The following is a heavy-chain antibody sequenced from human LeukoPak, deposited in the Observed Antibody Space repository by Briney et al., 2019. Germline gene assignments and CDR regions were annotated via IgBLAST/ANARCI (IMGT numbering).Heavy chain of an antibody. CDR3: AKALGTYYDILTGFDY. V-gene: IGHV3-23*01. CDR2: ISGSGGST. CDR1: GFTFSSYA. Sequence: GGSLRLSCAASGFTFSSYAMSWVRQAPGKGLEWVSAISGSGGSTYYADSVKGRFTISRDNSKNTLYLQMNSLRAEDTAVYYCAKALGTYYDILTGFDYWGQGTLVTVSS. J-gene: IGHJ4*02. D-gene: IGHD3-9*01.